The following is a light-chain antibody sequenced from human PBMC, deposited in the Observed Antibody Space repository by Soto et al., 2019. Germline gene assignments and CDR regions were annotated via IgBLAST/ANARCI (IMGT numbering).Light chain of an antibody. CDR3: MQALQTPYT. CDR2: WGS. J-gene: IGKJ2*01. CDR1: QSLLHSNGYNY. Sequence: DIVMTQSPLSLPVTPGEPASISCRSSQSLLHSNGYNYLDWYLQKPGQSPQLLIYWGSNRASGVPDRCSGSGSGTDFTLNISRVEAEDVGVYYCMQALQTPYTFGQGTKLEIK. V-gene: IGKV2-28*01.